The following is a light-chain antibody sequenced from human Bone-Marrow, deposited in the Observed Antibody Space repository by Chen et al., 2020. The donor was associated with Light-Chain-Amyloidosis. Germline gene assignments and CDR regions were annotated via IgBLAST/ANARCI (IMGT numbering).Light chain of an antibody. CDR1: YLPTKY. V-gene: IGLV3-25*03. J-gene: IGLJ2*01. Sequence: SYELTQPPSVSVTPGQPDRITFSGEYLPTKYSYWYQQNPGQAPVLVIHIDTERPSGISERFYGSSSGTTATLTISGVQAEDEADYHCQSADSSGTYEVIFGGGTKLTVL. CDR2: IDT. CDR3: QSADSSGTYEVI.